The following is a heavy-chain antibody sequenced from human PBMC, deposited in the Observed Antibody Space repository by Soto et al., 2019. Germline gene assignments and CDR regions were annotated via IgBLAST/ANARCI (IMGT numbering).Heavy chain of an antibody. V-gene: IGHV1-69*13. J-gene: IGHJ4*02. D-gene: IGHD5-18*01. Sequence: ASVKVSCKASGGTFSSYAISWVRQAPGQGLEWMGGIIPIFGTANYAQKFQGRVTITADESTSTAYMELSSLRSEDTAVYYCARDTAMVQADAFDYWGQGTLVTVSS. CDR2: IIPIFGTA. CDR1: GGTFSSYA. CDR3: ARDTAMVQADAFDY.